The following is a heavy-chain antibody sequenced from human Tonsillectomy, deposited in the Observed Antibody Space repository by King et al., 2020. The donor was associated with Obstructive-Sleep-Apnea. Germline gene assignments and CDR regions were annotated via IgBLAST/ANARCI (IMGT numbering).Heavy chain of an antibody. CDR3: ARTVVVPAADYANSRRKIASFDY. CDR1: GGSISSGAYS. CDR2: IYDGGST. Sequence: QLQESGSGLVKPSQTLSLTCTVSGGSISSGAYSWSWIRQPPGKGLEWIGYIYDGGSTYYNPSLQSRVTLSVDRSENQFSLKLNSVTAADTAVYYCARTVVVPAADYANSRRKIASFDYWGQGTLVIVSS. V-gene: IGHV4-30-2*01. D-gene: IGHD4-23*01. J-gene: IGHJ4*02.